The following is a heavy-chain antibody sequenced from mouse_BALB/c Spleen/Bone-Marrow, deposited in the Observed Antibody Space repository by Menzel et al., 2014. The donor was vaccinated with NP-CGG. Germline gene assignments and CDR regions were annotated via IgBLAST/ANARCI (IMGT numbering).Heavy chain of an antibody. CDR1: GYTFTSYW. J-gene: IGHJ2*01. V-gene: IGHV1S132*01. Sequence: QVQLKESGAELVEPGASVKLPCKTSGYTFTSYWIQWVKQRPGQGLGWIGEIFPGTVTPYYNEKFKGKATLTIDTSSSTASMQLSSLTSEDSAVYFCARRGYGYLDYWGQGTTLTVSS. D-gene: IGHD2-10*02. CDR3: ARRGYGYLDY. CDR2: IFPGTVTP.